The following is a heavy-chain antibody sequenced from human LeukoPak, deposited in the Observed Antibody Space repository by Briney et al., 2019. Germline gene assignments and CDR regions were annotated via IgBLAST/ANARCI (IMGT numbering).Heavy chain of an antibody. Sequence: GGSLRLSCAASGFTFSSYGMHWVRQAPGKGLEWVAFIRYDGSNKYYADSVKGRFTISRDNSKNTLYLQMNSLRAEDTAVYYCAKDRSYYGSGRPYYFDYWGQGTLVTVSS. J-gene: IGHJ4*02. CDR2: IRYDGSNK. D-gene: IGHD3-10*01. CDR1: GFTFSSYG. V-gene: IGHV3-30*02. CDR3: AKDRSYYGSGRPYYFDY.